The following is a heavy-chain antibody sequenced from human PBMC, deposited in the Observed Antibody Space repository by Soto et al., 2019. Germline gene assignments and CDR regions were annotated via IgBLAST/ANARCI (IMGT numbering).Heavy chain of an antibody. CDR2: IYPSDSDI. CDR3: ARQDCSSANCLWSYSYHGLDV. J-gene: IGHJ6*02. Sequence: GESLKISCQASGYSFSKYWIGWVRQVPGKGLEWMGIIYPSDSDIRYSPSFQGQVTISVDKSTNTTYLQWASLQASDTAMYYCARQDCSSANCLWSYSYHGLDVWGRGTKVTVSS. V-gene: IGHV5-51*01. CDR1: GYSFSKYW. D-gene: IGHD2-2*01.